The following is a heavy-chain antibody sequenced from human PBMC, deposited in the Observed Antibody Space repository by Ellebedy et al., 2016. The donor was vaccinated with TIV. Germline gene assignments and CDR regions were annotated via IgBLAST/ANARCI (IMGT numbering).Heavy chain of an antibody. J-gene: IGHJ4*02. CDR2: IKEDGSEK. CDR3: ARNRYCSRGNCYALGY. V-gene: IGHV3-7*02. CDR1: GFTFSNYW. D-gene: IGHD2-15*01. Sequence: GESLKISCAASGFTFSNYWMSWVRQAPGRGLEWVANIKEDGSEKYYVDSVKGRFTISRDNAKNSLYLQMNSLRAEDTAVYYCARNRYCSRGNCYALGYWGQGTLVTVSS.